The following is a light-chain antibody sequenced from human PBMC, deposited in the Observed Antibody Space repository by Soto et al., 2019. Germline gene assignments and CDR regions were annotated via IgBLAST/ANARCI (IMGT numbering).Light chain of an antibody. Sequence: EIVLTQSPGTLSLSPGERATLSCRASQSVSSSYLAWYQQKPGQAPRLVIYGASSRATGIPDRFSGSGSGTEVTLTISRLEPEDFAVYYCQQYGSSPLTFGGGTKVEIK. CDR1: QSVSSSY. CDR3: QQYGSSPLT. J-gene: IGKJ4*01. CDR2: GAS. V-gene: IGKV3-20*01.